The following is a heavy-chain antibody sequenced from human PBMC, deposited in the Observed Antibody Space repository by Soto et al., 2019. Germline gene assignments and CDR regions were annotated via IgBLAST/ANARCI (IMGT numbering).Heavy chain of an antibody. CDR2: ISPGSRYP. CDR3: VRGGGGGLFDP. Sequence: GGSLRLSWAGSGFTFGDSYMSWIRQAPGKGLEWLSYISPGSRYPAYADSVKGRFTISRDNARRSLFLQMTSLTAEDTAMYYCVRGGGGGLFDPWGQGTMVTVSS. V-gene: IGHV3-11*06. CDR1: GFTFGDSY. D-gene: IGHD2-15*01. J-gene: IGHJ5*02.